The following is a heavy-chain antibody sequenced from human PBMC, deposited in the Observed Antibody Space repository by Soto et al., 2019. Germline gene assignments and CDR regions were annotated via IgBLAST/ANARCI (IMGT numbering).Heavy chain of an antibody. J-gene: IGHJ5*02. CDR1: GASLSDNY. D-gene: IGHD3-3*01. Sequence: SETLSLTCAVYGASLSDNYCNWLRQPPGKGLEWIGEINHSGNTNYNPSLRSRVTISIDTSKNQLSLNLRSVSAADTAVYYCAALEGSGYYRWWFDPWGQGTLVTVS. V-gene: IGHV4-34*01. CDR2: INHSGNT. CDR3: AALEGSGYYRWWFDP.